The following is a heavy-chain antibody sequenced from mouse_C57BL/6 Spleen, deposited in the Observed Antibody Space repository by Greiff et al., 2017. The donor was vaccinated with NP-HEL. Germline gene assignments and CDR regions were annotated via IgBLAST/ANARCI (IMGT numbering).Heavy chain of an antibody. CDR2: INPSNGGT. D-gene: IGHD3-1*01. Sequence: VQLQQPGTELVKPGASVKLSCKASGYTFTSYWMHWVKQRPGQGLEWNGNINPSNGGTNYNEKFKSKATLTVDKSSSTAYMQLSSLTSEDSAVYYCARSCSRGYWYFDVWGTGTTVTVSS. CDR3: ARSCSRGYWYFDV. CDR1: GYTFTSYW. V-gene: IGHV1-53*01. J-gene: IGHJ1*03.